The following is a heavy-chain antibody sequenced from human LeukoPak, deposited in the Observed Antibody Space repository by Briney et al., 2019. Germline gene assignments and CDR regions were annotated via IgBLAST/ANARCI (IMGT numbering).Heavy chain of an antibody. CDR2: INWNGGST. Sequence: GGSLRLSCAASGFTFDDYGMTWVRQAPGKGLEWVSGINWNGGSTGYADSVKGRFTISRDNSKNTLYLQMISLRSEDTAVYYCAKDSVPYNGMYDAFDIWGQGTMVTVSS. D-gene: IGHD1-26*01. V-gene: IGHV3-20*04. J-gene: IGHJ3*02. CDR3: AKDSVPYNGMYDAFDI. CDR1: GFTFDDYG.